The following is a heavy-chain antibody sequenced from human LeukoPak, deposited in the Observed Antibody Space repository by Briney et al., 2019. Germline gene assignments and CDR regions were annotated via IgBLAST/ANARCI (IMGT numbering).Heavy chain of an antibody. CDR1: GGSISSYY. Sequence: PSETLSPTCTVSGGSISSYYWSWIRQPPGKGLEWIGYIYYSGSTNYNPSLKSRVTISVDTSKNQFSLKLSSVTAADTAVYYCAREIDDSSGYLFGAFDIWGQGTMVTVSS. CDR3: AREIDDSSGYLFGAFDI. D-gene: IGHD3-22*01. V-gene: IGHV4-59*01. J-gene: IGHJ3*02. CDR2: IYYSGST.